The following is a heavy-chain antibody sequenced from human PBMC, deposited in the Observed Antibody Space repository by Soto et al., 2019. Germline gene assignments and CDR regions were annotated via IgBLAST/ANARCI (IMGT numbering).Heavy chain of an antibody. D-gene: IGHD3-9*01. Sequence: AXVEVSCKAAGYTFTDYGISWVRQAPGQGLEWMGWISAYNGNTNYAQKLQGRVTMTTDTSTSTTYMELRSLRSDDTAVYYCARDSYDILTGYLYYYYGMDVWGQGTTVTVSS. CDR3: ARDSYDILTGYLYYYYGMDV. CDR1: GYTFTDYG. CDR2: ISAYNGNT. V-gene: IGHV1-18*04. J-gene: IGHJ6*02.